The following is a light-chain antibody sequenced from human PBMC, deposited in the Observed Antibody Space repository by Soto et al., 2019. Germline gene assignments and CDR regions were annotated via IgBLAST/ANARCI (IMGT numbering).Light chain of an antibody. CDR2: RNS. J-gene: IGLJ1*01. Sequence: QSVLTQSPSVSGAPGQRVTISCTGSSSNIGAGYDVNWYQQLPGTAPKLLIYRNSNRPSGVPDRFSGSKSGTSASLAITGLQAEDEADYYCQSCDSSLSGSGVFGTGTKLTVL. V-gene: IGLV1-40*01. CDR1: SSNIGAGYD. CDR3: QSCDSSLSGSGV.